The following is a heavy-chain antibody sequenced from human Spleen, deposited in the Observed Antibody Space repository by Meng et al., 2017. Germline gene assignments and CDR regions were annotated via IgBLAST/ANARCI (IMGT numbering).Heavy chain of an antibody. CDR3: AKVNFDWLLFDGFDI. J-gene: IGHJ3*02. Sequence: GESLKISCAASGFTFSSYAMSWVRQAPGKGLEWVSAISGSGGYTYYADSVKGRFTISRDDSKNTLYLQMNSLRAEDTAVYYCAKVNFDWLLFDGFDIWGQGTMVTVSS. D-gene: IGHD3-9*01. CDR2: ISGSGGYT. CDR1: GFTFSSYA. V-gene: IGHV3-23*01.